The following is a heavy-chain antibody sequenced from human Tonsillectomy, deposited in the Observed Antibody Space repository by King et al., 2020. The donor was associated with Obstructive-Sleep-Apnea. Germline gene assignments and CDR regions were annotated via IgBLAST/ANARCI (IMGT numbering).Heavy chain of an antibody. V-gene: IGHV4-31*03. CDR3: ARFEIAVAGFDY. J-gene: IGHJ4*02. D-gene: IGHD6-19*01. CDR2: IHHSGTT. Sequence: VQLQESGPGLVKPSQTLSLTCTVSGASIGSGGHYWSWIRQDPGKGLECFGYIHHSGTTYYNPSLKSRLAISVDTSKNQFSLKLISVTAADTAVYYCARFEIAVAGFDYWGQGTLVTVSS. CDR1: GASIGSGGHY.